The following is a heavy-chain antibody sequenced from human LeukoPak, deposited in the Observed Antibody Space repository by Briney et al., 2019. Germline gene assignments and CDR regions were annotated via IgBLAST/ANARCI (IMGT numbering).Heavy chain of an antibody. CDR2: IYYSGST. J-gene: IGHJ4*02. CDR1: GGSISSGDYY. Sequence: SETLSPTCTVSGGSISSGDYYWNWIRQPPGKGLEWIGYIYYSGSTYSNPSLKSRITISVDTSKNQFSLKLSSVTAADTAVYYCARGVATLKVDYWGRGTLVTVSS. D-gene: IGHD2-8*01. V-gene: IGHV4-30-4*08. CDR3: ARGVATLKVDY.